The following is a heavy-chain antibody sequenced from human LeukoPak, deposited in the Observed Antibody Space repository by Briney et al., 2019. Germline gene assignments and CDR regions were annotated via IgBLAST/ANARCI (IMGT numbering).Heavy chain of an antibody. Sequence: PSETLSLTCTVSGGSISSYYWSWTRQPPGKGLEWIGYIYYSGSTNYNPSLKSRVTISADTSKNQFSLKLNSVTAADTAVYYCARGGAYGSNWFDPWGQGTLVTVSS. CDR2: IYYSGST. V-gene: IGHV4-59*01. J-gene: IGHJ5*02. CDR1: GGSISSYY. CDR3: ARGGAYGSNWFDP. D-gene: IGHD2-8*01.